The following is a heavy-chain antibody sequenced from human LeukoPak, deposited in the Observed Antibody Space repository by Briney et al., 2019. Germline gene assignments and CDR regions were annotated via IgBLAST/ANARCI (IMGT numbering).Heavy chain of an antibody. CDR2: ISGSGGST. Sequence: GGSLRLSCAASGFTFSSYSMSWVRQAPGKGLDWVSGISGSGGSTYYADSVKGRFTISRDNSKNTLYLQMSSLRAEETAVYYCAKHAAVGDYFDSWGQGTLVTVSS. CDR1: GFTFSSYS. V-gene: IGHV3-23*01. D-gene: IGHD1-26*01. CDR3: AKHAAVGDYFDS. J-gene: IGHJ4*02.